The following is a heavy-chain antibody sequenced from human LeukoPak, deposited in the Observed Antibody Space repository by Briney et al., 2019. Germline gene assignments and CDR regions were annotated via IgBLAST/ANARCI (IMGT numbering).Heavy chain of an antibody. V-gene: IGHV4-59*01. CDR1: GGSISSYY. CDR2: IYYSGST. Sequence: SETLSLTCTVPGGSISSYYWSWIRQPPGKGLEWIGYIYYSGSTNYNPSLKSRVTISVDTSKNQFSLKLSSVTAADTAVYYCARQKKMGDYYYYGMDVWGQGATVTVSS. CDR3: ARQKKMGDYYYYGMDV. D-gene: IGHD2-8*01. J-gene: IGHJ6*02.